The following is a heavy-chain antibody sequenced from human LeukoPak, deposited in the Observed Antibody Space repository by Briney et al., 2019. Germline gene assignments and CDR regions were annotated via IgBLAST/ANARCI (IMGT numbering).Heavy chain of an antibody. D-gene: IGHD2-2*01. V-gene: IGHV3-30*02. CDR1: GFTFSSYG. J-gene: IGHJ4*02. Sequence: GGSLRLSCAASGFTFSSYGMHWVRQAPGKGLEWVAFIRYDGSNKYYADSVEGRFTISRDNSKNTLYLQMNSLGAEDTAVYYCAKDESYCSSTSCYGNHFDYWGQGTLVTVSS. CDR2: IRYDGSNK. CDR3: AKDESYCSSTSCYGNHFDY.